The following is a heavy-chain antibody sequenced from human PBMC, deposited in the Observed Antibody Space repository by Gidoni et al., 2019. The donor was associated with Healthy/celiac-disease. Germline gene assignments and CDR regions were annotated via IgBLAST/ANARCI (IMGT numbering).Heavy chain of an antibody. Sequence: QVQLVASGGGVVQPGRSLRLSCAASGFIFSSYGMHWVRQAPGKGLEWVAVIWYDGINKYYADSVEGQFTISRDNSKNILYLQMNSLRAEDTAVYYCARDRGAYHYYYGMDVWGQGTTVTVSS. CDR3: ARDRGAYHYYYGMDV. J-gene: IGHJ6*02. CDR2: IWYDGINK. D-gene: IGHD3-16*02. CDR1: GFIFSSYG. V-gene: IGHV3-33*01.